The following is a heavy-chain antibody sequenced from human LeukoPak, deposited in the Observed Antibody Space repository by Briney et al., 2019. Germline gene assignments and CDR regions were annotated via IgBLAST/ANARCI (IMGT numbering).Heavy chain of an antibody. CDR2: IIPTFGTA. Sequence: SVKVSCKASGGTFISYAISWVRQAPGEGLEWKGGIIPTFGTANYAQKFQGRVTITADESTSTAYMELSSLRSEDTAVYYCASGPIAAAGTMGYWGQGTLVTVSS. D-gene: IGHD6-13*01. CDR1: GGTFISYA. V-gene: IGHV1-69*01. J-gene: IGHJ4*02. CDR3: ASGPIAAAGTMGY.